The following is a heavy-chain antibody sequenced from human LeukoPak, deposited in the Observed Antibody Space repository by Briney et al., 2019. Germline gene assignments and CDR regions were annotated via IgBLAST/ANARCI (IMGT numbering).Heavy chain of an antibody. CDR3: AGDCDNHRVVAATPGIDP. Sequence: ASVKVSCKASGYTFTSYAMNWVRQAPGQGLEWMGWINTNTGNPTYAQGFTGRFVFSLDTSVSTAYLQISSLKAEDTAVYYCAGDCDNHRVVAATPGIDPWGQGTLVTVSS. CDR1: GYTFTSYA. CDR2: INTNTGNP. D-gene: IGHD2-15*01. J-gene: IGHJ5*02. V-gene: IGHV7-4-1*02.